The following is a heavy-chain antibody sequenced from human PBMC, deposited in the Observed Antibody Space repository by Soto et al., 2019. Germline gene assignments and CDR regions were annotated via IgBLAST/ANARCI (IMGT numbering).Heavy chain of an antibody. CDR2: IKHSGSS. V-gene: IGHV4-34*01. D-gene: IGHD6-19*01. CDR3: ARGGSSDWQVALDI. J-gene: IGHJ3*02. Sequence: SDTLSLTCAVYAGSFSHYYWNWIRQSPGKGLEWIGKIKHSGSSNYKPSLRSRVSISVDMSKNQFSLRLTSVTAADTAVYYCARGGSSDWQVALDIWGQGTMVTVSS. CDR1: AGSFSHYY.